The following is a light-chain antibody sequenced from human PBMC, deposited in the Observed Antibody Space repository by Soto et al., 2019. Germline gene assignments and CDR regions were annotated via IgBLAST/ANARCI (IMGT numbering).Light chain of an antibody. CDR3: QQRSNWPRT. Sequence: IVITQSPSTLSVSPGERATLSCRAGQTIYSNVAWYQQRPGQAPRLLIYRASTRATGVPARFSGSGSGTEFTLTISGLQSEDFAVYYCQQRSNWPRTFGQGTKVDIK. J-gene: IGKJ1*01. CDR2: RAS. CDR1: QTIYSN. V-gene: IGKV3-15*01.